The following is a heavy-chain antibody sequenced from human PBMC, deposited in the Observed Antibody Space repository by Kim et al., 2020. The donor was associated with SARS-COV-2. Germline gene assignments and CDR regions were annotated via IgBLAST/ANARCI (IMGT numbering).Heavy chain of an antibody. CDR1: GGSFSGYY. CDR2: INHSGST. D-gene: IGHD6-13*01. Sequence: SETLSLTCAVYGGSFSGYYWSWIRQPPGKGLEWIGEINHSGSTNYNPSLKSRVTISVDTSKNQFSLKLSSVTAADTAVYYCASGIAAAGTSPYNWFDPWGQGTLVTVSS. J-gene: IGHJ5*02. CDR3: ASGIAAAGTSPYNWFDP. V-gene: IGHV4-34*01.